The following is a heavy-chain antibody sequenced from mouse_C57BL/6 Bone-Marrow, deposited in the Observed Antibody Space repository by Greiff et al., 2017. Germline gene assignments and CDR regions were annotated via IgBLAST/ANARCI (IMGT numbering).Heavy chain of an antibody. CDR3: ARSSGYPDY. J-gene: IGHJ2*01. Sequence: QVQLQQPGAELVMPGASVKLSCKASGYTFTSYWMPWVKQRPGQGLEWIGEIDPSDSYTNYNQKFKGKSTLTVDKSSSSAYMQLSSLTSEDSAVYYCARSSGYPDYWGQGTTLTVSS. CDR2: IDPSDSYT. CDR1: GYTFTSYW. D-gene: IGHD3-1*01. V-gene: IGHV1-69*01.